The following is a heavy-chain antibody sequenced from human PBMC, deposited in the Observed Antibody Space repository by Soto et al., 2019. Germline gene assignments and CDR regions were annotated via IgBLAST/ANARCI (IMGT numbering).Heavy chain of an antibody. CDR2: IKQDGSEK. CDR1: GFTFSIYC. J-gene: IGHJ4*02. D-gene: IGHD3-10*01. V-gene: IGHV3-7*01. CDR3: ARDLEGSGSYYIDY. Sequence: LRLSCAASGFTFSIYCMSWVRQAPGKGLEWVANIKQDGSEKYYVDSVKGRFTISRDNAKNSLYLQMNSLRAEDTAVYYCARDLEGSGSYYIDYWGQGTLVTVSS.